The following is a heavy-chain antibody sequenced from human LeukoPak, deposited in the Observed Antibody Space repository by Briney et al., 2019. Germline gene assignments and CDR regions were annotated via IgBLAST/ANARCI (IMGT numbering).Heavy chain of an antibody. CDR2: ISWNSGSI. CDR1: GFTVSSNY. J-gene: IGHJ4*02. CDR3: AKGFTGGDSSSSDY. Sequence: PGGSLRLSCAASGFTVSSNYMSWVRQAPGKGLEWVSGISWNSGSIGYADSVKGRFTISRDNAKNSLYLQMNSLRAEDTALYYCAKGFTGGDSSSSDYWGQGTLVTVSS. D-gene: IGHD6-6*01. V-gene: IGHV3-9*01.